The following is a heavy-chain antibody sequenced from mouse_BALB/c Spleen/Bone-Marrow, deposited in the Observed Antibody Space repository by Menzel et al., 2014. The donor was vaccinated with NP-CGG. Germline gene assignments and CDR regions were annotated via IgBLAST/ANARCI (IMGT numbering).Heavy chain of an antibody. D-gene: IGHD2-2*01. CDR2: ISDGGSYT. CDR1: GFTFXDYY. Sequence: EVQLVESGGGLVKPGGSLKLSCAVSGFTFXDYYMYWVRQTPETRLEWVATISDGGSYTYYSDSVKGRFTISRDNAKNNLYLQMNSLRSEDTSMYFCSRAYGYDAWFAYWGQGTLVTVSA. J-gene: IGHJ3*01. CDR3: SRAYGYDAWFAY. V-gene: IGHV5-4*02.